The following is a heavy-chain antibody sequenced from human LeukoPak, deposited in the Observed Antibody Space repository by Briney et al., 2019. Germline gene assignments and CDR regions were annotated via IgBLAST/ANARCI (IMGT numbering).Heavy chain of an antibody. CDR3: ASQRYYYSLDV. CDR2: IYNSGRT. J-gene: IGHJ6*02. Sequence: PSETLTLTCTVSGGSISSSSYYWGWIRQPPGKGLEWLGSIYNSGRTYYNPSLKSRVTITVDTSKSQFSLKLNSVTTADTAVYYCASQRYYYSLDVWGHGTPVTVSS. CDR1: GGSISSSSYY. V-gene: IGHV4-39*01.